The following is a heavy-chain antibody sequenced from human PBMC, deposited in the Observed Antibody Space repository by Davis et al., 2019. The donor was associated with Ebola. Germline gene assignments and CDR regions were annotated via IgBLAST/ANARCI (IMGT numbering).Heavy chain of an antibody. V-gene: IGHV1-69*04. J-gene: IGHJ4*02. CDR2: IIPILGIA. CDR3: ARDLRCSGERLGNYFDY. CDR1: GGTFSSYT. D-gene: IGHD5-12*01. Sequence: SSVTVSCKASGGTFSSYTISWLRQAPRQGPEWLGRIIPILGIANYAQQFQGRVTITADKSTSTAYMELGSLRSEDTAVYYCARDLRCSGERLGNYFDYWGQGTLVTVSS.